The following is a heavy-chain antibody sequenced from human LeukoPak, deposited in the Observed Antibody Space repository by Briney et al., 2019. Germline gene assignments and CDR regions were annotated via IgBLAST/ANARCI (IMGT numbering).Heavy chain of an antibody. D-gene: IGHD2/OR15-2a*01. Sequence: PSETLSLTCAVYGGSFSGYYWSWIRQPPGKGLEWIGEINHSGSTNYNPSLKSRVTISVDTSKNQFSLKLSSVTAADMAVYYCARTRIGYYGMDVWGKGTTVTVSS. J-gene: IGHJ6*04. CDR3: ARTRIGYYGMDV. CDR2: INHSGST. V-gene: IGHV4-34*01. CDR1: GGSFSGYY.